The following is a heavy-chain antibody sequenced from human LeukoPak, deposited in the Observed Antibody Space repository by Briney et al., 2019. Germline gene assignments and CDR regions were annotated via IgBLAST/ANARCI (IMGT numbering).Heavy chain of an antibody. V-gene: IGHV1-8*01. Sequence: GASVKVSCKASGYTFTSYDINWVRQATGQGLEWMGWMNPNSGNTGYAQKFQGRVTMTRDTSISTAYMELSRLRSDDTAVYYCARDCGFLCDYWGQGTLVTVSS. CDR2: MNPNSGNT. CDR3: ARDCGFLCDY. CDR1: GYTFTSYD. D-gene: IGHD2-21*01. J-gene: IGHJ4*02.